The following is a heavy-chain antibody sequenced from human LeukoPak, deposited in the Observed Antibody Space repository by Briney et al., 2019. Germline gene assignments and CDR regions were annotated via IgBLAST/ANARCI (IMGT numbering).Heavy chain of an antibody. CDR3: AKVIVVLPAAMSDYFDY. J-gene: IGHJ4*02. D-gene: IGHD2-2*01. CDR1: GFTFSSYA. CDR2: ISGSGGST. Sequence: VGCLRVSCAASGFTFSSYAMSWVRQAPGKGLEWVSGISGSGGSTYYAESVKGRFTISRDNSKNTMYLQMNSLRAEDTAVYYCAKVIVVLPAAMSDYFDYWGQGTLVTVSS. V-gene: IGHV3-23*01.